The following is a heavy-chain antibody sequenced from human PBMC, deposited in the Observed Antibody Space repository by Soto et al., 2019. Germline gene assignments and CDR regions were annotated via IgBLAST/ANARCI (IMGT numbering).Heavy chain of an antibody. D-gene: IGHD3-10*01. CDR3: ARDRFRFGESTLYYYCYYGMDV. V-gene: IGHV3-30-3*01. Sequence: GGSLRLSCAASGFTFSSYAMHWVRQAPGKGLEWVAVISYDGSNKYYADSVKGRFTISRDNSKNTLYLQMNSLRAEDTAVYYCARDRFRFGESTLYYYCYYGMDVWGQGTTVTVSS. CDR1: GFTFSSYA. J-gene: IGHJ6*02. CDR2: ISYDGSNK.